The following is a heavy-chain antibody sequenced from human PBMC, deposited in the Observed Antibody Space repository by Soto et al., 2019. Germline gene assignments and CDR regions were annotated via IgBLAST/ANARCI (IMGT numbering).Heavy chain of an antibody. CDR2: IDWDDDK. D-gene: IGHD5-18*01. V-gene: IGHV2-70*12. CDR3: AHNKGYSYRYYYYGMDV. J-gene: IGHJ6*02. Sequence: SGPTLVNPTQTLTLTCTFSGFSLSTSGMCVSWIRQPPGKALEWLALIDWDDDKYYSTSLKTRLTISKDTSKNQVVLTMTNMDPVDTATYYCAHNKGYSYRYYYYGMDVWGQGTTVTVSS. CDR1: GFSLSTSGMC.